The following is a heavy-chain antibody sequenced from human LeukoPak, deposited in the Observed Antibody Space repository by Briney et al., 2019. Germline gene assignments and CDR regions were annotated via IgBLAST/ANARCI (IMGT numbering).Heavy chain of an antibody. D-gene: IGHD2-2*01. J-gene: IGHJ5*02. CDR2: INPNSGGT. CDR3: ARGDIVVVPASLFDH. Sequence: ASVKVSCKASGYTFTSYDMNWVRQAPGQGLEWMGWINPNSGGTNYAQTFQGRVTMTRDTSISTAYMELSRLRSDDTAVYYCARGDIVVVPASLFDHWGQGTLVTVSS. CDR1: GYTFTSYD. V-gene: IGHV1-2*02.